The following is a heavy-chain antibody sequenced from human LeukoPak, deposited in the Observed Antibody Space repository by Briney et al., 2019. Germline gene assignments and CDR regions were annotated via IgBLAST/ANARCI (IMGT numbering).Heavy chain of an antibody. CDR1: GFTFSSYS. Sequence: GGSLRLSCAASGFTFSSYSMNWVRQAPGKGLEWVSYISSSSSTIYYADSVKGRFTISRDNAKNSLYLQMNSLRAEDTAVYYCARGQDIVVENWFDPWAREPWSPSPQ. CDR2: ISSSSSTI. J-gene: IGHJ5*02. D-gene: IGHD2-15*01. CDR3: ARGQDIVVENWFDP. V-gene: IGHV3-48*01.